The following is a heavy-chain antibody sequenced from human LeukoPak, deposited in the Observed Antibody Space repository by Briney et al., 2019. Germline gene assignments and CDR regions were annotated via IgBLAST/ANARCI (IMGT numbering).Heavy chain of an antibody. J-gene: IGHJ4*02. D-gene: IGHD3-22*01. CDR2: IYSGGST. V-gene: IGHV3-66*01. CDR3: TKAAYYDSSGYYYVDY. Sequence: LTGGSLRLSCAASGFTVSSNYMSWVRQAPGKGLEWVSVIYSGGSTYYADSVKGRFTISRDNSKNTLYLQMNSLRAEDTAVYYCTKAAYYDSSGYYYVDYWGQGTLSPSPQ. CDR1: GFTVSSNY.